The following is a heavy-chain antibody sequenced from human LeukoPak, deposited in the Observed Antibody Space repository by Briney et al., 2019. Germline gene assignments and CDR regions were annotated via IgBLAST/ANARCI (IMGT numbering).Heavy chain of an antibody. J-gene: IGHJ4*02. CDR2: ISSSGSTI. D-gene: IGHD5-24*01. CDR3: ARDRDGYNCVFDY. Sequence: AGGSLRLSCAASGFTFSSYEMNWVRQAPGKGLEWVSYISSSGSTIYYADSVKGRFTISRDNAKNSLYLQMNSLRAKDTAVYYCARDRDGYNCVFDYWGQGTLVTVSS. V-gene: IGHV3-48*03. CDR1: GFTFSSYE.